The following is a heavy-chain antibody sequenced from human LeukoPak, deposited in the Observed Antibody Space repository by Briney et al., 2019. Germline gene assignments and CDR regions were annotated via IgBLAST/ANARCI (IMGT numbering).Heavy chain of an antibody. Sequence: SETLSLTCTVSGGSISSYYWSWIRQSPGKGLEWIGYIYYSGSTNYNPSLKSRVTISIDTSKNQFSLSLTSVTAADTALYYCVHFYGSGTYPYYFDYWGQGILVTVSS. V-gene: IGHV4-59*08. J-gene: IGHJ4*02. CDR2: IYYSGST. CDR1: GGSISSYY. CDR3: VHFYGSGTYPYYFDY. D-gene: IGHD3-10*01.